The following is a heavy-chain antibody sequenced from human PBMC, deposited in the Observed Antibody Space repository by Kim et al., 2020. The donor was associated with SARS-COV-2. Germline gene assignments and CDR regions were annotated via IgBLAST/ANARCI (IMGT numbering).Heavy chain of an antibody. CDR1: GFTFSSYW. J-gene: IGHJ6*02. D-gene: IGHD6-13*01. Sequence: GGSLRLSCAASGFTFSSYWMSWVRQAPGKGLEWVANIKQDGSEKYYVDSVKGRFTISRDNAKNSLYLQMNSLRAEDTAVYYCARERTGAAAGYYYGMDVWGQGNTVTVSS. V-gene: IGHV3-7*03. CDR3: ARERTGAAAGYYYGMDV. CDR2: IKQDGSEK.